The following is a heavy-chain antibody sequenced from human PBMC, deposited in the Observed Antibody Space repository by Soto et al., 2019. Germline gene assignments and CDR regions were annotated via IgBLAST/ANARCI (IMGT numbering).Heavy chain of an antibody. J-gene: IGHJ6*03. V-gene: IGHV1-69*02. CDR3: ARVLVPPGTRDAYYYMDV. CDR1: GGTFSSYT. D-gene: IGHD1-7*01. Sequence: QVQLVQSGAEVKKPGSSVKVSCKASGGTFSSYTISWVRQAPGQGLEWMGRIIPILGIANYAQKFQGRVTITADKSTSTADMELSSLRSEDTAVYYCARVLVPPGTRDAYYYMDVWGKGTTVTVSS. CDR2: IIPILGIA.